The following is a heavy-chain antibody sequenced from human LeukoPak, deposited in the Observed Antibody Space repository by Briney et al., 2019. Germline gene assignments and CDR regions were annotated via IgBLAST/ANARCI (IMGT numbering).Heavy chain of an antibody. D-gene: IGHD2-15*01. V-gene: IGHV4-34*01. J-gene: IGHJ4*02. CDR1: GGSFSGYY. CDR2: INHSGST. CDR3: ARGRRLSLIVVVVAADGSYFDY. Sequence: SETLSLTCAVYGGSFSGYYWSWIRQPPGKGLEWIGEINHSGSTNYNPSLKSRVTISVDTYKNQYSLKLSSVAAADTAVYYCARGRRLSLIVVVVAADGSYFDYWGQGTLVTVSS.